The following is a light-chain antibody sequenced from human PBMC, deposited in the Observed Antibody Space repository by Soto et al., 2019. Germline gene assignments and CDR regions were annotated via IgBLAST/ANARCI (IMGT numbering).Light chain of an antibody. Sequence: DIQMTQSPSSLSASVGDRVTITCRASQSISSYLNWYQQKPGKAPKLLIYAASSLQSGVPSRFSGSGSGTDFTLTISSLQPEDFATYYCQQGYSTPFGFGQGTRLEIK. CDR1: QSISSY. CDR2: AAS. CDR3: QQGYSTPFG. J-gene: IGKJ5*01. V-gene: IGKV1-39*01.